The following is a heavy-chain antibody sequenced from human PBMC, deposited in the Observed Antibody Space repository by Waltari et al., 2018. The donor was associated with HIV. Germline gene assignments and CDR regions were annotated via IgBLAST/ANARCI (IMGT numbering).Heavy chain of an antibody. V-gene: IGHV4-39*01. CDR1: GGSITHPDYY. J-gene: IGHJ4*02. D-gene: IGHD3-22*01. CDR3: ARHKASTRYHLLGEGLGN. CDR2: IYYSGGT. Sequence: QLQLRESGPGLVKPSETLSLTCTVSGGSITHPDYYWGWIRQPPGKGLEWIATIYYSGGTYYSPSLKSRVTISVDTSKNQFSLKLTSVTAADTAVYYCARHKASTRYHLLGEGLGNWGPGTLVTVSS.